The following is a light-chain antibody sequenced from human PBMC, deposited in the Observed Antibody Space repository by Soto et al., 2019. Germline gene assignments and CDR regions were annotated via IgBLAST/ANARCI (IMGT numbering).Light chain of an antibody. CDR3: SSYTSSSTYV. CDR2: EVS. CDR1: SSDVGGYNY. Sequence: LTQPASVSGSPGQSITISCTGTSSDVGGYNYVSWYQQHPGKAPKLMIYEVSNRPSGVSNRFSGSKSGNTASLTISGLQAEDEADYYCSSYTSSSTYVFRTGTKVTVL. J-gene: IGLJ1*01. V-gene: IGLV2-14*01.